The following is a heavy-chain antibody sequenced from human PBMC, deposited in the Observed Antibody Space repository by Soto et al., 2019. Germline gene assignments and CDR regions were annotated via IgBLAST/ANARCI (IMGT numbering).Heavy chain of an antibody. Sequence: QVQLVQSGAEVKKPGASVKVSCKAAGYTFTGYYMHWVRQAPGQGLEWMGWINPNSGGTNYAQKFQSNVTKIRDTSISTRYTDMSTLSSDDTAVYYYERDVEYCSSNGWWNLDHWGHGTLVTVSS. CDR3: ERDVEYCSSNGWWNLDH. V-gene: IGHV1-2*02. CDR1: GYTFTGYY. D-gene: IGHD2-2*01. CDR2: INPNSGGT. J-gene: IGHJ4*01.